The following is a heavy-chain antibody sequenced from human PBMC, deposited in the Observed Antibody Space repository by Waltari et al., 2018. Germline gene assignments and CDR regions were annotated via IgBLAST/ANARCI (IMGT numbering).Heavy chain of an antibody. Sequence: QVQLKQWGAGTLKPSETLSLTCGVYGGSFSGYHWTWVRQPPGKGLEWIGEINNGAVTYYSPSLKSRVAISVDASKKQFSLSVRSVTAADTAVYYCARGGVPDYYGSGSPYRNWFDPWGPGTLVTVSS. CDR3: ARGGVPDYYGSGSPYRNWFDP. CDR1: GGSFSGYH. CDR2: INNGAVT. J-gene: IGHJ5*02. D-gene: IGHD3-10*01. V-gene: IGHV4-34*02.